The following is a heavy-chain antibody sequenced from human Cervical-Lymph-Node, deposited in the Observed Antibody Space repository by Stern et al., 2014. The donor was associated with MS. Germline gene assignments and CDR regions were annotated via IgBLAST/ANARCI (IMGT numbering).Heavy chain of an antibody. J-gene: IGHJ6*02. D-gene: IGHD2-2*01. V-gene: IGHV3-11*01. Sequence: QMQLVQSGGGLVKPRGSLRLSCAASGFTFSDLYMSWIRQAPGKGLEYVSFISSRGTIIFYADSVKGRFTVSRDNTKNSLFLQMNSLRAEDTAVYYCARHQEYQLVGGNFSYGMDVWGQGTTVTVS. CDR1: GFTFSDLY. CDR3: ARHQEYQLVGGNFSYGMDV. CDR2: ISSRGTII.